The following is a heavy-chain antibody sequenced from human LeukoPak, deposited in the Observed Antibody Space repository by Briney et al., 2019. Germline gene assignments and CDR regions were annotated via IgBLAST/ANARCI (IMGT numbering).Heavy chain of an antibody. Sequence: SVNVSCTASGGTFSSYAISWVRQAPGQGLEWMGGIIPIFGTANYAQTFQGRVTITEDKSTSTAYMELSSLRSEDTVVYYCARGGYCSSTSCYSPFDPWGQGTLVTVSA. CDR2: IIPIFGTA. D-gene: IGHD2-2*01. CDR3: ARGGYCSSTSCYSPFDP. V-gene: IGHV1-69*06. CDR1: GGTFSSYA. J-gene: IGHJ5*02.